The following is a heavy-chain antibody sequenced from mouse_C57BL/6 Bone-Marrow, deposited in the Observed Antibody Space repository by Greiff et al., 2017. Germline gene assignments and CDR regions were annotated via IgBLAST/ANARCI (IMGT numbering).Heavy chain of an antibody. J-gene: IGHJ1*03. V-gene: IGHV1-72*01. CDR2: IDPNRGGT. CDR1: GYTFTSYW. CDR3: ASSFYYESSYWYFDV. Sequence: QVQLKQPGAELVKPGASVKLSCKASGYTFTSYWMHWVKQRPGRGLEWIGRIDPNRGGTKYNEKFKSKATLTVDKPSSTAYMQLSSLTSEDSAVYYCASSFYYESSYWYFDVWGTGTTVTGSS. D-gene: IGHD2-4*01.